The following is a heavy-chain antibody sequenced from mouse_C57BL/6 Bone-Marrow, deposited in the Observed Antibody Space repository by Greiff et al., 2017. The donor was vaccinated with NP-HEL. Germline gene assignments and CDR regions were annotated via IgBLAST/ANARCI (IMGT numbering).Heavy chain of an antibody. V-gene: IGHV14-4*01. D-gene: IGHD1-1*01. CDR3: TLYYYGSNYYAMDY. CDR2: IDPENGDT. J-gene: IGHJ4*01. CDR1: GFNIKDDY. Sequence: VQLKQSGAELVRPGASVKLSCTASGFNIKDDYMHWVKQRPEQGLEWIGWIDPENGDTEYASKFQGKATITADTSSNTAYLQLSSLTSEDTAVYYCTLYYYGSNYYAMDYWGQGTSVTVSS.